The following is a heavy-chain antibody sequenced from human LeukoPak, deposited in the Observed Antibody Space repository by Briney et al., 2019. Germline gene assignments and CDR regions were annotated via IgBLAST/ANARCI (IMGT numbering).Heavy chain of an antibody. CDR2: INSDGSST. CDR3: ARGQSGYSSSWHDY. CDR1: GFTLSTTW. D-gene: IGHD6-13*01. Sequence: GGSLRLSCTASGFTLSTTWMHWVRQVPGKGLLWVSRINSDGSSTYYADSVKGRFTLSRDDAKNILYLQMNSLRAEDTAVYYCARGQSGYSSSWHDYWGQGTLVTVSS. J-gene: IGHJ4*02. V-gene: IGHV3-74*01.